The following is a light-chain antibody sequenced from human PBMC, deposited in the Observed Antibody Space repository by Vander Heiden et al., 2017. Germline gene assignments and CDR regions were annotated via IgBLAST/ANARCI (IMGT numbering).Light chain of an antibody. Sequence: DMVMTQCPDALALPLGERATINCKSSQSVLYSSNNKNYLAWYQQKPGQPPKLLIYWASTRESGVPDRFSGSGSGTDFTLTISSLQAEDVAVYYCQQYYSTLSYTFGQGTKLEIK. J-gene: IGKJ2*01. CDR2: WAS. CDR3: QQYYSTLSYT. V-gene: IGKV4-1*01. CDR1: QSVLYSSNNKNY.